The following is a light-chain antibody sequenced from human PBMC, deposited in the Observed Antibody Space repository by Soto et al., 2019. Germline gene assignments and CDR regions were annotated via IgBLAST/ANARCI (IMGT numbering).Light chain of an antibody. CDR1: RSNIGAGYE. CDR2: GNS. J-gene: IGLJ3*02. CDR3: QSYDSSLSGWV. Sequence: QLVLTQPPSVSGAPGQGVTSSCTGSRSNIGAGYEVHWYQQLPGTAPKLLIYGNSNRPSGVPDRFSGSKSGTSASLAITGLQAEDEADYYCQSYDSSLSGWVFGGGTKLTVL. V-gene: IGLV1-40*01.